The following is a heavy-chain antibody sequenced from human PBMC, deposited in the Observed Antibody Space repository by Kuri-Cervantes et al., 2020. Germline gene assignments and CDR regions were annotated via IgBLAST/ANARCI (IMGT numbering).Heavy chain of an antibody. V-gene: IGHV3-30*02. CDR3: AREEVDTAMIDYYYYYMDV. Sequence: GESLKISCAASGRIFSRYGMHWVRQAPGKGLEWVAFIRYDGGKTYYGDSVKGRFTISRDNAKNSLYLQMNSLRAEDTAVYYCAREEVDTAMIDYYYYYMDVWGKGTTVTVSS. J-gene: IGHJ6*03. CDR2: IRYDGGKT. CDR1: GRIFSRYG. D-gene: IGHD5-18*01.